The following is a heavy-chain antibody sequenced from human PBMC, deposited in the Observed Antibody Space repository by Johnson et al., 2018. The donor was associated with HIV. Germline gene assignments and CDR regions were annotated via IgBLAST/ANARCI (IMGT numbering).Heavy chain of an antibody. CDR2: ISGSGDTT. CDR3: AKETRDSRSAFDI. J-gene: IGHJ3*02. Sequence: VQLVESGGVVVQPGGSLRLSCAASAFTFSKYAMSWVRQAPGKGLEWVSGISGSGDTTDYADSVTGRFTISRDNSTNTLYLQMNSLRAEDTAVYYCAKETRDSRSAFDIWGQGTMVTVSS. CDR1: AFTFSKYA. V-gene: IGHV3-23*04. D-gene: IGHD3-22*01.